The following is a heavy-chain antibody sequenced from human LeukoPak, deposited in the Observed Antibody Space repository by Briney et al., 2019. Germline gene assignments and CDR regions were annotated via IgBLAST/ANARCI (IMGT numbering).Heavy chain of an antibody. Sequence: SETLSLTCAVSGGSISSSNWWSWVRQPPGKGLEWIGEIYHSGSTNYNPSLKSRVTISVDKSKNQFSLKLSSVTAADTAVYYCAGATPHCSSTSCYEWGQGTPVTVSS. V-gene: IGHV4-4*02. D-gene: IGHD2-2*01. CDR1: GGSISSSNW. CDR3: AGATPHCSSTSCYE. CDR2: IYHSGST. J-gene: IGHJ4*02.